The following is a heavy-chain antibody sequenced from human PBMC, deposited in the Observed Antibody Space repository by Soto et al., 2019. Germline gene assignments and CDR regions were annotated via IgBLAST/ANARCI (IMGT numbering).Heavy chain of an antibody. J-gene: IGHJ4*02. D-gene: IGHD6-6*01. CDR2: INHSGST. CDR3: ARGRGIAARSQNFDY. Sequence: QVQLQQWGAGLLKPSETLSLTCAVYGGSFSGYYWSWIRQPPGKGLEWIGEINHSGSTNYNPSLSSRVTVSVDPSKNQFPLKLSSVTAAATAVYYCARGRGIAARSQNFDYWGQGTLVNRSS. V-gene: IGHV4-34*01. CDR1: GGSFSGYY.